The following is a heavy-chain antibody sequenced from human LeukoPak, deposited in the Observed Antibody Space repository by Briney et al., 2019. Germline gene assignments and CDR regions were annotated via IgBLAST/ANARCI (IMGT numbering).Heavy chain of an antibody. CDR1: GFRFDDSA. Sequence: PGGSLRLSCAASGFRFDDSAMHWVRQAPGKGLEWVSGISWNSGTIAYADSVKGRFTISRDNGKNSLYLRMNSLRAEDTALYYCAKDRAQYYDNSGFTFDYWGQGTLATVSS. CDR3: AKDRAQYYDNSGFTFDY. V-gene: IGHV3-9*01. CDR2: ISWNSGTI. D-gene: IGHD3-22*01. J-gene: IGHJ4*02.